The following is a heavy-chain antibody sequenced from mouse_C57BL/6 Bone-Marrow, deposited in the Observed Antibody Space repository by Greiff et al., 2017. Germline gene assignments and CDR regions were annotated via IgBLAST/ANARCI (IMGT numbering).Heavy chain of an antibody. CDR1: GFNIKDDY. V-gene: IGHV14-4*01. J-gene: IGHJ2*01. Sequence: EVQLQQSGAELVRPGASVKLSCTASGFNIKDDYMHWVKQRPEQGLEWIGWIDPENGDTEYASKFQGKATITADTSSNTAYLQLSSLPSEDTAVYYCTNQILVDYWGQGTTLTVSS. CDR2: IDPENGDT. CDR3: TNQILVDY.